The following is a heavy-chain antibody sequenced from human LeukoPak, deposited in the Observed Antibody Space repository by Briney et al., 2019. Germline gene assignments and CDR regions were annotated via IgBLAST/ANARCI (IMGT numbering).Heavy chain of an antibody. J-gene: IGHJ6*03. Sequence: GESLKISCKGSGYSFTSYWIGWVRQMPGKGLEWMRIIYPGDSDTRYSPSFQGQVTISADKSISTAYLQWSSLKASDTAMYYCARLGGGNSGRDYYYYYMDVWGKGTTVTVSS. V-gene: IGHV5-51*01. CDR2: IYPGDSDT. CDR1: GYSFTSYW. D-gene: IGHD4-23*01. CDR3: ARLGGGNSGRDYYYYYMDV.